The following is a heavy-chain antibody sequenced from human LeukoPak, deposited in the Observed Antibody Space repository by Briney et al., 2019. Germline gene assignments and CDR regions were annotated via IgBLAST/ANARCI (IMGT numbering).Heavy chain of an antibody. V-gene: IGHV1-2*02. D-gene: IGHD4-23*01. CDR2: INPNSGGT. J-gene: IGHJ1*01. CDR3: ARELGGNGFQH. CDR1: GYTFTGYY. Sequence: ASVKVSCKASGYTFTGYYMHWVRQAPGQGLEWMGWINPNSGGTNYAQKFQGRVTITTDESTSTAYMELSSLRSEDTAVCYCARELGGNGFQHWGQGTLVTVSS.